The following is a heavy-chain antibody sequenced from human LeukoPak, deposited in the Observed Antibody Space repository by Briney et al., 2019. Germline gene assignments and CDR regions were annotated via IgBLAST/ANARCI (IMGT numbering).Heavy chain of an antibody. CDR2: INPNSGGT. CDR1: GYTFTGYY. J-gene: IGHJ3*02. CDR3: ALGTLWFGEPHDAFDI. D-gene: IGHD3-10*01. V-gene: IGHV1-2*02. Sequence: VSVKVSCKASGYTFTGYYMHWVRQAPGQGLEWMGWINPNSGGTNYAQKFQGRVTMTRDTSISTAYMELSRLRSDDTAVYYCALGTLWFGEPHDAFDIWGQGTMVTVSS.